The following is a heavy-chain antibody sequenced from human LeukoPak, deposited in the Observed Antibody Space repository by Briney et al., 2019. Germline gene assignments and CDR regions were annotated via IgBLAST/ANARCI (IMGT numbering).Heavy chain of an antibody. D-gene: IGHD1-26*01. CDR2: IYPGDSDT. CDR3: ARHDTVGATTAAFDI. Sequence: PGESLKISCKGSGYSFTSYWIGWVRQMPGKGLEWMGIIYPGDSDTRYSPSFQGQVTISADKSISTAYLQWSSLKASDTAIYYCARHDTVGATTAAFDIWGQGTMVTVSS. J-gene: IGHJ3*02. V-gene: IGHV5-51*01. CDR1: GYSFTSYW.